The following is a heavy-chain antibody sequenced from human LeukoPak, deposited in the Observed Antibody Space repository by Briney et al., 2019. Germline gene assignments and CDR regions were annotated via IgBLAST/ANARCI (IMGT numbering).Heavy chain of an antibody. Sequence: XXRQAPXKXLEWVANIKQDGSEIYYVDSVKGRFTLSRDDSRNTVYLQLNNLRVEDTAIYYCARASWISTADAVCWGQGTQXTVSS. CDR2: IKQDGSEI. CDR3: ARASWISTADAVC. V-gene: IGHV3-7*03. D-gene: IGHD2-2*03. J-gene: IGHJ4*02.